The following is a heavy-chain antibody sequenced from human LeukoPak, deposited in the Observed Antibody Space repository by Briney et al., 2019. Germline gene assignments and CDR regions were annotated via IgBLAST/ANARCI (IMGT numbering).Heavy chain of an antibody. CDR1: GVTFSGYS. Sequence: GGSLRLSCAASGVTFSGYSMNWVRQAPGKGLEWVSAITATSLHIYYADSVKGRFTISRDNSKSTLYLQMNSLRADDTAVYYCARNKRGDIWGQGTLVTVSS. V-gene: IGHV3-21*01. D-gene: IGHD1/OR15-1a*01. CDR2: ITATSLHI. J-gene: IGHJ4*02. CDR3: ARNKRGDI.